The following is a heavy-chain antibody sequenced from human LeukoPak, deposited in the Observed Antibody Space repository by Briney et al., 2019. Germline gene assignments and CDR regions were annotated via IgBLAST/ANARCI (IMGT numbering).Heavy chain of an antibody. CDR3: ARGGYYTLDAEYFQH. CDR1: GFTFSSYW. Sequence: PGGSLRLSCAASGFTFSSYWMNWARQAPGKGLEWVSAISGSGGATYYADSVKGRFTISRDSSKNTLYLQMSSLRAEDTAVYYCARGGYYTLDAEYFQHWGQGTLVTVSS. J-gene: IGHJ1*01. CDR2: ISGSGGAT. V-gene: IGHV3-23*01. D-gene: IGHD2-2*02.